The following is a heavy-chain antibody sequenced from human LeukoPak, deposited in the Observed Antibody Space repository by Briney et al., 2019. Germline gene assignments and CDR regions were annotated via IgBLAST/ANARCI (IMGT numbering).Heavy chain of an antibody. V-gene: IGHV1-69*05. Sequence: GRIIPIFGTANYAQKFQGRVTITTDESTSTAYMELSSLGSEDTAVYYCARSKSGYYYTFDYWGQGTLVTVSS. J-gene: IGHJ4*02. CDR3: ARSKSGYYYTFDY. D-gene: IGHD3-22*01. CDR2: IIPIFGTA.